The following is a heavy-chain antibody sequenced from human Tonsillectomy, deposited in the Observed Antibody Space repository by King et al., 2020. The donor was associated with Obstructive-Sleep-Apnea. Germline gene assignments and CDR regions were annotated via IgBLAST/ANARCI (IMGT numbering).Heavy chain of an antibody. CDR3: AREPRDGNLFYY. D-gene: IGHD5-24*01. J-gene: IGHJ4*02. CDR2: IYYSGST. CDR1: GGSIRSYY. V-gene: IGHV4-59*01. Sequence: VQLQESGPGLVKPSETLSLTCTVSGGSIRSYYWSWIRQPPGKGLEWIGYIYYSGSTNYNPSLKSRVTISVHTSKNQFSLKLGSVTAADTAVYYCAREPRDGNLFYYWGQGTLVTVSS.